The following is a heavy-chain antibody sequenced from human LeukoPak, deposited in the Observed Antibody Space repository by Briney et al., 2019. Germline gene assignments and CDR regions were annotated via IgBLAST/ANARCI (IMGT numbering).Heavy chain of an antibody. V-gene: IGHV1-69*06. Sequence: ASVKVSCNASGGTFSSYGISWGRQSPGQGLEWMGRIIPIFGTANYAQKFQGRVTITADKSTSTAYMELSSLRSEDTAVYYCARDLVGDGYNNYWGQGTLVTVSS. CDR2: IIPIFGTA. J-gene: IGHJ4*02. CDR1: GGTFSSYG. D-gene: IGHD5-24*01. CDR3: ARDLVGDGYNNY.